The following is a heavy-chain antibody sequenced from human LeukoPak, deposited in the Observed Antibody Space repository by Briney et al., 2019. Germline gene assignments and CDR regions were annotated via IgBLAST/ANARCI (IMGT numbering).Heavy chain of an antibody. J-gene: IGHJ4*02. Sequence: PSETLSLTCTVSGGSISSGSYYWSWIRQPAGKGLEWIGRIHTSGSTNYSPSLKSRVTISVDTSKNQFSLKLSSVTAADTAVYYCARQAYYYDSSGYWAFDYWGQGTLVTVSS. CDR1: GGSISSGSYY. V-gene: IGHV4-61*02. CDR2: IHTSGST. CDR3: ARQAYYYDSSGYWAFDY. D-gene: IGHD3-22*01.